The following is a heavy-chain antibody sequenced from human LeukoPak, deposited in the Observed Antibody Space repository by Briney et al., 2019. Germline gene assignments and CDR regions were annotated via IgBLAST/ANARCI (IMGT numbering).Heavy chain of an antibody. CDR2: IYYSGST. Sequence: SETLSLTCTVSGGSISIRSYYWGWVRQPPGKGLEWIGSIYYSGSTYYNPSLKSRVTISVDTSKNQFSLNLSSVTAADTAVYYCASPYYYGSGSFYPWGQGTLVTVSS. CDR3: ASPYYYGSGSFYP. CDR1: GGSISIRSYY. J-gene: IGHJ4*02. V-gene: IGHV4-39*01. D-gene: IGHD3-10*01.